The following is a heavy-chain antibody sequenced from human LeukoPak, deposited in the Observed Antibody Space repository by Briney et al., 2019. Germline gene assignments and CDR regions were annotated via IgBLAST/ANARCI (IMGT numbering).Heavy chain of an antibody. CDR3: ARDPYTAMGFDY. J-gene: IGHJ4*02. Sequence: GGSLRLSCAASGFTFSSYSMNWVRQAPGKGLEWVSSISSSNSYIYYADSVKGRFTISRDNAKNSLYLQMNSLRAEDTAVYYCARDPYTAMGFDYWGQGTLVTVSS. D-gene: IGHD5-18*01. CDR1: GFTFSSYS. V-gene: IGHV3-21*01. CDR2: ISSSNSYI.